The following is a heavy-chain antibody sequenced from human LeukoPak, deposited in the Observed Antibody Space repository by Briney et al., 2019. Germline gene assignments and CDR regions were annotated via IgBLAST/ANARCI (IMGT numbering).Heavy chain of an antibody. D-gene: IGHD3-3*01. CDR1: GGSFSGYY. CDR3: ASGWSGSFGY. V-gene: IGHV4-34*01. Sequence: PSETLSLTCAVYGGSFSGYYWSWIRQPPGKGLEWIGEINHSGSTNYNPFLKSRVTISVDTSKNQFSLKLSSVTAADTAVYYCASGWSGSFGYWGQGTLVTVSS. CDR2: INHSGST. J-gene: IGHJ4*02.